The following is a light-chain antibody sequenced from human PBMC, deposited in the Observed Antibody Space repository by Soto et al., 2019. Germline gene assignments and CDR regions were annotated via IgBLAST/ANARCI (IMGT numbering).Light chain of an antibody. V-gene: IGKV1-9*01. CDR3: QPLNSYPMT. J-gene: IGKJ5*01. CDR1: QGISSY. CDR2: AAY. Sequence: IQLSQSASSRGASVGGRFLSSWRASQGISSYLAWYQQKPGKAPKLLIYAAYTLQSGVTSRFSGSGSGTAFTLTISSLQPEDFATYYCQPLNSYPMTVGQGTRLEIK.